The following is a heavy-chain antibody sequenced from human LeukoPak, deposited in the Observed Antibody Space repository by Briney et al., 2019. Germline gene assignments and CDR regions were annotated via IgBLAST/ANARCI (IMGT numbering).Heavy chain of an antibody. CDR3: AKGPLTEVAGTTWDY. CDR2: ISSSSSYI. J-gene: IGHJ4*02. CDR1: GFTFSSYS. D-gene: IGHD6-19*01. Sequence: GGSLRLSCAASGFTFSSYSMNWVRQAPGKGLEWVSSISSSSSYIYYADSAKGRFTISRDNSKNTLYVQMNSLRAEDTAVYYCAKGPLTEVAGTTWDYWGQGTPVTVSS. V-gene: IGHV3-21*04.